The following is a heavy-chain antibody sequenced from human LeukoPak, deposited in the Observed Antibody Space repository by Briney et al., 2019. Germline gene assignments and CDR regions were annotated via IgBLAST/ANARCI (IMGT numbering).Heavy chain of an antibody. V-gene: IGHV3-21*04. Sequence: GESLRLSCAASGFTFSSYSMNWVRQAPGKGLEWVSFISTSSSYIYYADSVKGRFTISRDNAKNSLYLQMNSLRAEDTALYYCAKDRDYGDSGYNFDYWGQGTLVTVSS. CDR3: AKDRDYGDSGYNFDY. CDR1: GFTFSSYS. CDR2: ISTSSSYI. D-gene: IGHD4-17*01. J-gene: IGHJ4*02.